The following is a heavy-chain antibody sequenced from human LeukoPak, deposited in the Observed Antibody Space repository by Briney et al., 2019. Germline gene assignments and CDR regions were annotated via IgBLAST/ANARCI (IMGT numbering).Heavy chain of an antibody. D-gene: IGHD2-2*01. V-gene: IGHV3-7*04. Sequence: GGSLRLSCEASGFTFSTYWITWVRQAPGKGLEWVATTNHDGSEKYFVDSVKGRFTISRDSAKNSLYLQMNSLRAEDTALYHSARDRRAVPYAKYSGLDVWGQGTTVTVSS. J-gene: IGHJ6*02. CDR3: ARDRRAVPYAKYSGLDV. CDR2: TNHDGSEK. CDR1: GFTFSTYW.